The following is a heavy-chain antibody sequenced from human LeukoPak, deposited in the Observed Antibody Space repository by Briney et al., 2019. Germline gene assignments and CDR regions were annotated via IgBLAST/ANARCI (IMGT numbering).Heavy chain of an antibody. CDR2: IYHSGST. V-gene: IGHV4-30-2*01. J-gene: IGHJ4*02. CDR1: GGSISSYS. D-gene: IGHD5-18*01. Sequence: SETLSLTCTVSGGSISSYSWSWIRQPPGKGLEWIGYIYHSGSTYYNPSLKSRVTISVDRSKNQFSLKLSSVTAADTAVYYCARGGSQLWLDYWGQGTLVTVSS. CDR3: ARGGSQLWLDY.